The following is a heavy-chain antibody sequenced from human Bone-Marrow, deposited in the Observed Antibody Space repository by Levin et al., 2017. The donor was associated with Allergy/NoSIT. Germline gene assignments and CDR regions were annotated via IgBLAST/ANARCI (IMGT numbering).Heavy chain of an antibody. CDR1: GFTFSNYN. V-gene: IGHV3-21*01. CDR2: ISSSSTYI. Sequence: PGGSLRLSCAASGFTFSNYNMNWVRQAPGKGLEWVSSISSSSTYIYYADSVRGRFTISRDNAKNSLILLMNYLRAEDTAVYFCARDATIPVAGTRWFDPWGQGTLVTVSS. J-gene: IGHJ5*02. CDR3: ARDATIPVAGTRWFDP. D-gene: IGHD6-19*01.